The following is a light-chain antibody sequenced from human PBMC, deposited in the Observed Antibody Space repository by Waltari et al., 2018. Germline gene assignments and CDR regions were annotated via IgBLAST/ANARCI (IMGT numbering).Light chain of an antibody. CDR1: QSISIY. V-gene: IGKV3-11*01. CDR2: DAS. J-gene: IGKJ1*01. CDR3: QQRSDWPPTWT. Sequence: EVVLTQSPPTLSFSPGARPPPPCRASQSISIYLAWYQHKPAQAPRLLIFDASNRATGIPARFSGSGSGTDFTLTISNLEPEDSAVYYCQQRSDWPPTWTFGQGTKVEMK.